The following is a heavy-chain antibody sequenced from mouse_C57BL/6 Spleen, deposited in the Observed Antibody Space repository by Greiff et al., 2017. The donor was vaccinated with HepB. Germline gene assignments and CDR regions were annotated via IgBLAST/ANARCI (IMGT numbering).Heavy chain of an antibody. Sequence: EVHLVESGGGLVKPGGSLKLSCAASGFTFSSYAMSWVRQTPEKRLEWVATISDGGSYTYYPDNVKGRFTISRDNAKNNLYLQMSHLKSEDTAMYYCARDRDYYGSSYWYLDVWGTGTTVTVSS. D-gene: IGHD1-1*01. CDR1: GFTFSSYA. CDR2: ISDGGSYT. J-gene: IGHJ1*03. V-gene: IGHV5-4*01. CDR3: ARDRDYYGSSYWYLDV.